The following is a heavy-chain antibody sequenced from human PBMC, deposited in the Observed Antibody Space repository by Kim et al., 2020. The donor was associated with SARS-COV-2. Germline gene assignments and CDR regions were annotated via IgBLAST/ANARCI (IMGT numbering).Heavy chain of an antibody. V-gene: IGHV3-21*01. CDR1: GFTFSSYS. CDR3: ARDFLLGYCSGGSCPYYAQTVDY. CDR2: ISSSSSYI. J-gene: IGHJ4*02. Sequence: GGSLRLSCAASGFTFSSYSMNWVRQAPGKGLEWVSSISSSSSYIYYADSVKGRFTISRDNAKNSLYLQMNSLRAEDTAVYYCARDFLLGYCSGGSCPYYAQTVDYWGQGTLVTVSS. D-gene: IGHD2-15*01.